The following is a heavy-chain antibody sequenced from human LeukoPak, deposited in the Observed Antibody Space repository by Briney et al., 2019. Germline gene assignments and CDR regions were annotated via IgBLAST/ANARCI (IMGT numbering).Heavy chain of an antibody. CDR1: GYTFTGYY. Sequence: ASVKVSCKASGYTFTGYYMHWVRQAPGQGLEWMGWINPNSGGTNYAQKFQGGVTMTRDTSISTAYMELSRLRSDDTAVYYCARDRIAVAEANWFDPWGQGTLVTVSS. CDR3: ARDRIAVAEANWFDP. V-gene: IGHV1-2*02. CDR2: INPNSGGT. D-gene: IGHD6-19*01. J-gene: IGHJ5*02.